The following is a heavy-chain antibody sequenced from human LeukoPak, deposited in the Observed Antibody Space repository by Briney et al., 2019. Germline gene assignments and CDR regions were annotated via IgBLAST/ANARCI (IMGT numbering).Heavy chain of an antibody. CDR3: ARGTMIVVVKAFDI. CDR2: IRYDGSNK. Sequence: GGSLRLSCAASGFTFSSYGMHWVRQAPGKGLEWVAFIRYDGSNKYYADSVKGRFTISRDNSKNTLYLQMNSLRAEDTAVYYCARGTMIVVVKAFDIWGQGTMVTVSS. D-gene: IGHD3-22*01. J-gene: IGHJ3*02. V-gene: IGHV3-30*02. CDR1: GFTFSSYG.